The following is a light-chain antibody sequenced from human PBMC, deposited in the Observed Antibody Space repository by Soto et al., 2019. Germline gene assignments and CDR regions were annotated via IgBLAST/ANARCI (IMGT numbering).Light chain of an antibody. Sequence: EIVLTQSPGTLSLSPGERATLSCRASQSVDIYLAWYRQIPGQAPRLLIYDASNRATGIPDRFSGGGSGTDFTLTISSLEPEDFAVYYCQQRSNWPPITFGQGTRLEIK. CDR3: QQRSNWPPIT. V-gene: IGKV3-11*01. CDR2: DAS. CDR1: QSVDIY. J-gene: IGKJ5*01.